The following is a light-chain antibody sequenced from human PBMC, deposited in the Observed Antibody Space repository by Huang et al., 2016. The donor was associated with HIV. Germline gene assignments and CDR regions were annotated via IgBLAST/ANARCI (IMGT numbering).Light chain of an antibody. Sequence: EIVLTQSPGTLSLSPGERATLSCRASQSVSSSYLAWYPQKPGQAPRLLIYGASSRATGIPDRFSGSGSGTDFTLTITRLEPEDFAVYYCQQFGMSPWTFGQGTKVDIK. CDR1: QSVSSSY. CDR2: GAS. CDR3: QQFGMSPWT. V-gene: IGKV3-20*01. J-gene: IGKJ1*01.